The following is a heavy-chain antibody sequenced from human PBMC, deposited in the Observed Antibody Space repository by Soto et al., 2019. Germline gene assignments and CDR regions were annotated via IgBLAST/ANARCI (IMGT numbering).Heavy chain of an antibody. Sequence: QVQLVQSGAVVKKPGSSVKVSCKASGGTFSSDSFSWVRQAPRQGLEWMGGIIPMFATPIYAQKFQDRVTITADESTSTAYMQLSSLRSGDTAVYYCARSGGLDRDFNYWGQGSLVTVSS. V-gene: IGHV1-69*12. J-gene: IGHJ4*02. CDR2: IIPMFATP. CDR3: ARSGGLDRDFNY. CDR1: GGTFSSDS. D-gene: IGHD2-15*01.